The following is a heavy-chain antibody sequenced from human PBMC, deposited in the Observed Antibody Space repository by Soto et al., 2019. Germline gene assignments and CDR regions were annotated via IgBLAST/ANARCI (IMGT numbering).Heavy chain of an antibody. Sequence: GGSLRLSCAASGFTVSSYAMSWVRQAPGKGLEWVLGISGSGVSTYYADSVKGRFTISRYNSENTLYLQMNSLRAEDTAVYFCAKLLTPSVDKHLVVTDYYYYGMDVWGQGTTVTFSS. D-gene: IGHD5-12*01. CDR3: AKLLTPSVDKHLVVTDYYYYGMDV. V-gene: IGHV3-23*01. J-gene: IGHJ6*02. CDR2: ISGSGVST. CDR1: GFTVSSYA.